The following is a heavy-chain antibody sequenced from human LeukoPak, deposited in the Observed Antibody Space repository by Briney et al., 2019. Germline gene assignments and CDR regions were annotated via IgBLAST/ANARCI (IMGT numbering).Heavy chain of an antibody. V-gene: IGHV3-23*01. CDR2: ISGSGGST. CDR3: ARDWYDSGYAFDI. D-gene: IGHD3-22*01. Sequence: PGGSLRLSCAASGFTFSSYAMSWVRQAPGKGLEWVSAISGSGGSTYFADSVKGRFTISRDNSKNTLYLQMNSLRAEDTAVYYCARDWYDSGYAFDIWGQGTMVTVSS. J-gene: IGHJ3*02. CDR1: GFTFSSYA.